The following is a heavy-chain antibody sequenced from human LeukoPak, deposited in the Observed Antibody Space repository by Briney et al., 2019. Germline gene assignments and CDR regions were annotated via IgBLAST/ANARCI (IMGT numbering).Heavy chain of an antibody. D-gene: IGHD3-22*01. Sequence: GASVKVSCKTSGYSFSTYGISWVRQAPGQGLEWMGCINVYNGNTNYAQKFQGRITMTRDTSTNTAYMELSSLRSEDTAVYYCARDIYDSSGYYSHDAFDIWGQGTMVTVSS. CDR2: INVYNGNT. V-gene: IGHV1-18*01. CDR3: ARDIYDSSGYYSHDAFDI. CDR1: GYSFSTYG. J-gene: IGHJ3*02.